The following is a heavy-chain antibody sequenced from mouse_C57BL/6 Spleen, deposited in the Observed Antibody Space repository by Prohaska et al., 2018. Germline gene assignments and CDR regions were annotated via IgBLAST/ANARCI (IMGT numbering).Heavy chain of an antibody. CDR2: IKSDGSAI. CDR1: GFTFSGFW. Sequence: EVQLLETGGGLVQPGVSRGLSCEGSGFTFSGFWMSWVRQTPGKTLEWIGDIKSDGSAINYAPSIKDRFTIFRDNDKSTLYLQMSNVRSEDTATYFCMRYGNYWYFDVWGTGTTVTVSS. D-gene: IGHD2-1*01. CDR3: MRYGNYWYFDV. J-gene: IGHJ1*03. V-gene: IGHV11-2*01.